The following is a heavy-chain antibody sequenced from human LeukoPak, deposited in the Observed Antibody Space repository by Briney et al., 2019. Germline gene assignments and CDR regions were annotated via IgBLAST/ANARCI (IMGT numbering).Heavy chain of an antibody. CDR2: IKQDGSEK. CDR3: AKDATAVPGTVYMDV. Sequence: GGSLRLSCAASGFTLSTYWMTWVRQAPGKGLEWVANIKQDGSEKYYVDSVEGRFTISRDNAKNSVYLQMTSLRDEDTALYYCAKDATAVPGTVYMDVWGKGTTVTVSS. CDR1: GFTLSTYW. D-gene: IGHD6-19*01. J-gene: IGHJ6*03. V-gene: IGHV3-7*01.